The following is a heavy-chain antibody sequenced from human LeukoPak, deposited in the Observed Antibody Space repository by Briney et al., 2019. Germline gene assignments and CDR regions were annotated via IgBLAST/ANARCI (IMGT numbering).Heavy chain of an antibody. J-gene: IGHJ4*02. CDR1: GFTFSSYW. V-gene: IGHV3-74*01. Sequence: GGSLRLSCAAPGFTFSSYWMHWVRQAPGKGLVWVSRINTDGSSTSYADSEKGRFTISRDNAKNTLYLQMNSLRAEDTAVYYCARALPLYDFWSGYHGSSLGYWGQGTLVTVSS. CDR2: INTDGSST. D-gene: IGHD3-3*01. CDR3: ARALPLYDFWSGYHGSSLGY.